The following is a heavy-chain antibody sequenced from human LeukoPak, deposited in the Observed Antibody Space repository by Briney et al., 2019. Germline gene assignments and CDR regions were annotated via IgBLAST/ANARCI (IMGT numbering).Heavy chain of an antibody. V-gene: IGHV3-30*18. Sequence: GRSLRLSCAASGFTFTNYGMHWVRQAPGKGLDWVTVVSNDGSEKYYADSVEGRFTISRDNSKNTLDLQMNSLRAEDTAVYYCAKDRGVWAFDIWGQGTMVTVSS. D-gene: IGHD3-10*01. CDR1: GFTFTNYG. CDR3: AKDRGVWAFDI. J-gene: IGHJ3*02. CDR2: VSNDGSEK.